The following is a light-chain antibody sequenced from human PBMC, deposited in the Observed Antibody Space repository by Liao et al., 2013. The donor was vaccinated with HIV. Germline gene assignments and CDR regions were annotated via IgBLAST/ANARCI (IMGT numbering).Light chain of an antibody. V-gene: IGLV3-1*01. J-gene: IGLJ2*01. Sequence: SYELTQPPSVSVSPGQTASITCSGDKLGDKYACWYQQRPGQSPVLVISQDRERPSGIPERFSGSNSGNTATLTISGTQAMDEADYYCQAWDSSTAAVVFGGGTKLTVL. CDR2: QDR. CDR1: KLGDKY. CDR3: QAWDSSTAAVV.